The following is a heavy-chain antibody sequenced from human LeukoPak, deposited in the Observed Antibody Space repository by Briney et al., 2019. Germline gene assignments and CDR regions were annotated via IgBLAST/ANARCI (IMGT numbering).Heavy chain of an antibody. CDR3: AKSRRITIFGVVIPFDY. CDR1: GSTFSSYA. D-gene: IGHD3-3*01. J-gene: IGHJ4*02. V-gene: IGHV3-23*01. Sequence: PGGSLRLSCAASGSTFSSYAMSWVREAPGKGLEWGSAISGSGGSADYADSATGRFTIYRQNSKKPLYLQMNSLRAEDTAVYYCAKSRRITIFGVVIPFDYWGQGTLVIVSS. CDR2: ISGSGGSA.